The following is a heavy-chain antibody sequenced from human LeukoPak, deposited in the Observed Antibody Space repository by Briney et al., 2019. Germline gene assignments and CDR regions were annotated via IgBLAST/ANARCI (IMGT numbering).Heavy chain of an antibody. D-gene: IGHD3-3*01. V-gene: IGHV4-61*02. Sequence: SETLSLTCTVSGGSISSGSYYWSWIRQPAGKGLEWIGRIYTSGSTNYNPSLKSRVTISVDTSKNQFSLKLSSVTAADTAVYYCALYDFWSGYLIWGQGTLVTVSS. CDR2: IYTSGST. CDR1: GGSISSGSYY. CDR3: ALYDFWSGYLI. J-gene: IGHJ4*02.